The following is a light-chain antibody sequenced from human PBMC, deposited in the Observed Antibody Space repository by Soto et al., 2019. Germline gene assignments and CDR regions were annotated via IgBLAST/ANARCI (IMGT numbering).Light chain of an antibody. Sequence: EIVLTQSPATLSLSPGERATLSCRASQSVDSHLAWYQQKPGQAPRLLIYDVSNRATDIAARFSGSGSGTDFTLTVSSLEPEDFAVYYCQHRRSWPLTFGGGTKVEIK. V-gene: IGKV3-11*01. CDR2: DVS. CDR1: QSVDSH. J-gene: IGKJ4*01. CDR3: QHRRSWPLT.